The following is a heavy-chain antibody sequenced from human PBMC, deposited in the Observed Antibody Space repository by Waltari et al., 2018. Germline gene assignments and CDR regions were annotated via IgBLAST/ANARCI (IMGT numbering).Heavy chain of an antibody. Sequence: EVQLVESGGGLVQPGGSLRLSCAASGFAFSTYWMTWVRQAPGKGLEWVATIKQDGGGKYYVDSVKGRFTISRDNAKKSLYLQMNSLRVEDTAMYYCARGIWKFDYWGQGTLVTVSS. CDR1: GFAFSTYW. D-gene: IGHD2-15*01. CDR3: ARGIWKFDY. CDR2: IKQDGGGK. J-gene: IGHJ4*02. V-gene: IGHV3-7*01.